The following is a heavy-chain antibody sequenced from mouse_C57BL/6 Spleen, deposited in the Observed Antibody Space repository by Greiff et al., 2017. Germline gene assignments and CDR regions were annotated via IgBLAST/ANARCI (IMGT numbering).Heavy chain of an antibody. CDR1: GYTFTSYW. D-gene: IGHD3-2*02. CDR3: ARDSSGSYYCDY. CDR2: IDPSDSYT. J-gene: IGHJ2*01. Sequence: VQLQQPGAELVRPGTSVKLSCTASGYTFTSYWMHWVKQRPGQGLEWIGVIDPSDSYTNYNQKFKGKATLTVDPSSSTSYMQLSSLTSEDSAVYSCARDSSGSYYCDYGGKGTTLTVSS. V-gene: IGHV1-59*01.